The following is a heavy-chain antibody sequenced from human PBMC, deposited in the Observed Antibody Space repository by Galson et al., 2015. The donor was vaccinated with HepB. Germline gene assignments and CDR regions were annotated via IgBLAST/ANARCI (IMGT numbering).Heavy chain of an antibody. Sequence: SLRLSCAASGFTFSSYAMSWVRQAPGKGLEWVSAISGSGGSTYYADSVKGRFTISRDNSKNTLYLQMNSLRAEDTAVYYCAKGPKTKYSSSRYYKFDPWGQGTLVTVSS. J-gene: IGHJ5*02. CDR2: ISGSGGST. CDR1: GFTFSSYA. D-gene: IGHD6-13*01. V-gene: IGHV3-23*01. CDR3: AKGPKTKYSSSRYYKFDP.